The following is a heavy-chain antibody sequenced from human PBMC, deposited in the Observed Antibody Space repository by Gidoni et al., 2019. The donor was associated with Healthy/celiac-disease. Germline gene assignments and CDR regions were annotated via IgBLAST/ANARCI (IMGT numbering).Heavy chain of an antibody. J-gene: IGHJ6*02. D-gene: IGHD3-3*01. CDR2: INHSGST. Sequence: QVQLQQWGAGLLKPSETLSLTCAVYGGSFSGYYWSWIRQPPGKGLEWIGEINHSGSTNYNPSLKSRVTISVDTSKNQFSLKLSSVTAADTAVYYCARTEYYDFWSGSPRTLDVWGQGTTVTVSS. CDR1: GGSFSGYY. CDR3: ARTEYYDFWSGSPRTLDV. V-gene: IGHV4-34*01.